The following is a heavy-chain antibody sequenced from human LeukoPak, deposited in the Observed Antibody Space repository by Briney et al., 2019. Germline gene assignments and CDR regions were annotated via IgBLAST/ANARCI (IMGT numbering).Heavy chain of an antibody. V-gene: IGHV4-61*02. CDR3: ARDAVGATTKGFDY. D-gene: IGHD1-26*01. J-gene: IGHJ4*02. Sequence: PSETLSHTCTVSGGSISSGSYYWSWIRQPAGKGLEWIGRIYTSGSTNYNPSLKSRVTISVDTSKNQFSLKLSSVTAADTAVYYCARDAVGATTKGFDYWGQGTLVTVSS. CDR1: GGSISSGSYY. CDR2: IYTSGST.